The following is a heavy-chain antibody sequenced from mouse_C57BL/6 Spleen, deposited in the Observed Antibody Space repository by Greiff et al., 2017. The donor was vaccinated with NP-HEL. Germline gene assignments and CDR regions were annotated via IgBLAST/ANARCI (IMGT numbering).Heavy chain of an antibody. V-gene: IGHV1-53*01. D-gene: IGHD3-2*02. Sequence: QVQLQQPGTELVKPGASVKLSCKTSGYTFTSYWMHWVKQRPGQGLEWIGNINPSNGGTNYNEKFKSKATLTVDKSSSTAYMQLSSLTSEDSAVYYCARPPQEDWYFDVWGTGTTVTVSS. J-gene: IGHJ1*03. CDR3: ARPPQEDWYFDV. CDR2: INPSNGGT. CDR1: GYTFTSYW.